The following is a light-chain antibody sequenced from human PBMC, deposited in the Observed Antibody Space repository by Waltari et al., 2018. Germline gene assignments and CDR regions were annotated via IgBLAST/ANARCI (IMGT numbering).Light chain of an antibody. J-gene: IGLJ2*01. V-gene: IGLV2-14*03. Sequence: HSALTQPASVSGSPGQSITISCTGTSSDVGGYNSVSWYQQHPGKAPKRMIYDVSNRPSGVSNRFSGSKSGNTASLTISGLQAEDEADYYCSSYISSDTLELFGGGTSLTVL. CDR3: SSYISSDTLEL. CDR2: DVS. CDR1: SSDVGGYNS.